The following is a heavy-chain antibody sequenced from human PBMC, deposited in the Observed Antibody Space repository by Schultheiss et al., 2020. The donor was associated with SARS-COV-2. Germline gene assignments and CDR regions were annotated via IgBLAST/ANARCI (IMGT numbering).Heavy chain of an antibody. CDR1: GFTFSSYS. J-gene: IGHJ3*02. CDR2: ISSSSSYI. D-gene: IGHD3-22*01. CDR3: ARHPPTYYYDSGAFDI. V-gene: IGHV3-21*01. Sequence: GGSLRLSCAASGFTFSSYSMNWVRQAPGKGLEWVSSISSSSSYIYYADSVKGRFTISRDNAKNSLYLQMNSLRAEDTAVYYCARHPPTYYYDSGAFDIWGQGTMVTVSS.